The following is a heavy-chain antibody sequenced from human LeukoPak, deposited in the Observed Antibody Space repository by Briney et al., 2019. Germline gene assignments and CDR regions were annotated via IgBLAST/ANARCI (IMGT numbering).Heavy chain of an antibody. CDR3: ATARLFPYYYYGMDV. J-gene: IGHJ6*02. V-gene: IGHV4-31*03. Sequence: PSETLSLTCSVSGGSISSGGYYWNWIRQHPGKGLEWIGYIYHSGSTNYNPSLKSRVTISVDTSKNQFSLKLSSVTAADTAVYYCATARLFPYYYYGMDVWGQGTTVTVSS. CDR2: IYHSGST. D-gene: IGHD3-22*01. CDR1: GGSISSGGYY.